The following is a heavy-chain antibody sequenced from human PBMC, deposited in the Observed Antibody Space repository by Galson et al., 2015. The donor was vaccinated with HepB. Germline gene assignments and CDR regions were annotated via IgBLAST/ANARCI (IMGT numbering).Heavy chain of an antibody. D-gene: IGHD3-3*01. CDR1: GFSSSRYT. CDR3: ARSYDFWSGSFNWFDP. CDR2: SRACRTCI. V-gene: IGHV3-21*01. J-gene: IGHJ5*02. Sequence: SLRIAGAASGFSSSRYTMDCGRQAPREVLVSHAFSRACRTCIPHADSAKGRFTISRDNAKNPLSLQMNSLRAEDAAVYYCARSYDFWSGSFNWFDPWGQGTLVIVSS.